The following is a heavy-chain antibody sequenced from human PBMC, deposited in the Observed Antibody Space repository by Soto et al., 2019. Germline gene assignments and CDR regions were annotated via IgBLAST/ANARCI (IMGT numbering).Heavy chain of an antibody. CDR2: IDPVDGET. D-gene: IGHD4-17*01. CDR3: AKVQHSAYGADRVSPLDH. Sequence: ASVKVSCKVSGYALNELSMLWVRQAPGKGPQWMGGIDPVDGETDYAQKFQGRVTMTRDTSINTAYMALSSLTSDDTAVYYCAKVQHSAYGADRVSPLDHWGRG. J-gene: IGHJ4*02. V-gene: IGHV1-24*01. CDR1: GYALNELS.